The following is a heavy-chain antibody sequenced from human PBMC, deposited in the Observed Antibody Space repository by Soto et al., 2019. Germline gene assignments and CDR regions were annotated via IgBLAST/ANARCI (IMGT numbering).Heavy chain of an antibody. Sequence: SVKVSCKASGGTFSSYAISWVRQAPGQGLEWMGGIIPISDTTNYAQKFQGRVTITADESTSTAYMELSSLRSEDTAVYYCARSQGSSTSLEIYYYYYYVMDGWGQGTTVTVSS. V-gene: IGHV1-69*13. D-gene: IGHD2-2*01. CDR1: GGTFSSYA. CDR2: IIPISDTT. J-gene: IGHJ6*02. CDR3: ARSQGSSTSLEIYYYYYYVMDG.